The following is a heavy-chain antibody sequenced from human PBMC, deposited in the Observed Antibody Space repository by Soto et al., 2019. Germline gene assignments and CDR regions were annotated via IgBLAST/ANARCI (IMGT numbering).Heavy chain of an antibody. D-gene: IGHD3-22*01. V-gene: IGHV3-30*18. Sequence: GGSLRLSCAASGLIFSSYGMHRVRQAPGKGLEWLAVISYDGTNKNYADSVKGRFTISRDNSKNTLYLQMNSLRPDDTAVYYCAKDTYYHDSSGYYVFDYWGQGTLVTVSS. CDR2: ISYDGTNK. J-gene: IGHJ4*02. CDR1: GLIFSSYG. CDR3: AKDTYYHDSSGYYVFDY.